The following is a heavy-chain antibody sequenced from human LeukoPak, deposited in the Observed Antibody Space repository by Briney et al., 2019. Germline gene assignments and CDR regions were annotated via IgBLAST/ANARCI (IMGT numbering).Heavy chain of an antibody. CDR2: ISGSGGST. Sequence: GGSLRLSCAASGFTFSDYYMSWIRQAPGKGLEWVSAISGSGGSTYYADSVKGRFTISRDNSKNTLYLQMNSLRAEDTAVYYCAKTIQWLVAEYFQHWGQGTLVTVSS. J-gene: IGHJ1*01. CDR1: GFTFSDYY. CDR3: AKTIQWLVAEYFQH. D-gene: IGHD6-19*01. V-gene: IGHV3-23*01.